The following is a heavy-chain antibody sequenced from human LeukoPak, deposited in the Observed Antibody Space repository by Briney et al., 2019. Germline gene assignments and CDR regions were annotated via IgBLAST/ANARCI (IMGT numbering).Heavy chain of an antibody. CDR2: INQDGTDK. CDR3: VRDVAYYGGNHDY. V-gene: IGHV3-7*01. Sequence: GGSLRLSFEASGFNYSDYYVTWVRQARWRGLEWVAKINQDGTDKNYVDSVKGRFTISRENAKKSLFLQMNNLRADDTAMYYCVRDVAYYGGNHDYWGPGTLVIVSS. D-gene: IGHD4-23*01. J-gene: IGHJ4*02. CDR1: GFNYSDYY.